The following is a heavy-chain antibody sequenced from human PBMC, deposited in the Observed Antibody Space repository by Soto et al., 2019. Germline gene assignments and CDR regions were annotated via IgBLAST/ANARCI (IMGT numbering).Heavy chain of an antibody. D-gene: IGHD3-3*01. V-gene: IGHV4-30-2*01. CDR3: AREMTIFGVAPGGGVDV. Sequence: SETLSLTXAVSGGSINTFDFSWSWIRQPPGRGPEWIGSIYQSGRTYYIPSLKSRVTMSLEKSKNQFSLKINSVVAADTAIYYCAREMTIFGVAPGGGVDVWGQGTTVTVSS. CDR1: GGSINTFDFS. CDR2: IYQSGRT. J-gene: IGHJ6*02.